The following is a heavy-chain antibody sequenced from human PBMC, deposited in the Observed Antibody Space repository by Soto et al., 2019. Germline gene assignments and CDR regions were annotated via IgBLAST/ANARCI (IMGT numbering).Heavy chain of an antibody. Sequence: SETVSLTCTVSDASVWSDSYFWTWIRQPPGKGLEWIAYISHTGDTNYNPSLKSRVTISIDTSRNQFSLTVTSVTAADTAVYFCARIVVGVTVDLWGQGSLVTVSS. CDR1: DASVWSDSYF. CDR3: ARIVVGVTVDL. J-gene: IGHJ4*02. D-gene: IGHD1-26*01. V-gene: IGHV4-61*01. CDR2: ISHTGDT.